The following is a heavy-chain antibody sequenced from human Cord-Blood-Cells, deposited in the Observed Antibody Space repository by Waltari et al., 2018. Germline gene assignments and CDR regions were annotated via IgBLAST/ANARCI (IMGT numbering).Heavy chain of an antibody. D-gene: IGHD6-19*01. Sequence: EVQLVESGGGLVQPGGSLRLSCAAFGFSFSCHAMSWVRPAPGKGVEWVSAISGSGGSTYYADSVKGRFTISRDNSKNTLYLQMNSLRAEDTAVYYCAKDGWDDAFDIWGQGTMVTVSS. V-gene: IGHV3-23*04. CDR3: AKDGWDDAFDI. CDR1: GFSFSCHA. CDR2: ISGSGGST. J-gene: IGHJ3*02.